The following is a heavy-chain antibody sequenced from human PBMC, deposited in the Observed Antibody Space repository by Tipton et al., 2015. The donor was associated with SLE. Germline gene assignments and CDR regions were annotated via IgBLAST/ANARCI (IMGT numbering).Heavy chain of an antibody. V-gene: IGHV4-4*07. D-gene: IGHD3-3*01. CDR1: GGSFSTYY. CDR2: IHTSETT. CDR3: ARILPDYFFYGMDV. J-gene: IGHJ6*02. Sequence: TLSLTCTVSGGSFSTYYWNWIRQPAGKGLEWIGRIHTSETTAYNPSLQSRVTMSVDTSKKQFSLNLTSVTAADTAVYYCARILPDYFFYGMDVWGQGTTVTVSS.